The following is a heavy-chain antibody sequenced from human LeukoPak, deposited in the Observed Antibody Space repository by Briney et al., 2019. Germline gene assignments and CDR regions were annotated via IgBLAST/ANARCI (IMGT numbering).Heavy chain of an antibody. CDR1: GFTFSSNW. V-gene: IGHV3-7*01. CDR3: ARYSGGPGDPGGFDS. CDR2: IRQDGGDK. Sequence: PGGSLRLFCTASGFTFSSNWMSWVRQAPGKGLEWLANIRQDGGDKHYVDSMKGRFTISRDNAKNSVYPQMNSLRAEDTALYYCARYSGGPGDPGGFDSWGQGTLVTVSS. J-gene: IGHJ4*02. D-gene: IGHD2-15*01.